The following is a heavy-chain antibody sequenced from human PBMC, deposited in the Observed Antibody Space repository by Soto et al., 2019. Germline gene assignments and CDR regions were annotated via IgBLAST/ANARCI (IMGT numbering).Heavy chain of an antibody. CDR1: GGTFSSYG. J-gene: IGHJ6*02. D-gene: IGHD2-15*01. V-gene: IGHV1-69*13. CDR3: ARVRACSGGSCGDGHYYYGMDV. Sequence: GASVKVSCKASGGTFSSYGINWVRQAPGQGLEWMGGIIPIFGTTNHAQKVQGRVTITADESTSTAYMELSSLRSEDTAVYFCARVRACSGGSCGDGHYYYGMDVWGQGTTVTVSS. CDR2: IIPIFGTT.